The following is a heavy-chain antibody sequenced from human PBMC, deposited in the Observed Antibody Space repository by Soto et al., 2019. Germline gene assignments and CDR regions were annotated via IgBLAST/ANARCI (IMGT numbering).Heavy chain of an antibody. V-gene: IGHV3-30*02. CDR3: TIVRVADSALDH. CDR1: GFIFSNNG. Sequence: GGSLRLSXVGSGFIFSNNGMHWVRQTPGKGLEWVAFMSYDGSDTFYADSVKGRFTISRDNSKNTLFLRMSNLRAEDTAMYYCTIVRVADSALDHWGQGTLVTVSS. D-gene: IGHD3-10*02. CDR2: MSYDGSDT. J-gene: IGHJ4*02.